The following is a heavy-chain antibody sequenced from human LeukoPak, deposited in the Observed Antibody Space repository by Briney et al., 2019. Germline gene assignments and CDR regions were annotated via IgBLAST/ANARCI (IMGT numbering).Heavy chain of an antibody. CDR3: ARDNGDDTSGPLDY. Sequence: SETLSLTCTVSGGSISSYYWSWIRQPPGKRLEWIGYIYYSGGTNYNPSLKSRVTISVDTSKNQFSLKLSSVTAADTAVYYCARDNGDDTSGPLDYWGQGTLVTVSS. J-gene: IGHJ4*02. V-gene: IGHV4-59*01. CDR1: GGSISSYY. D-gene: IGHD3-22*01. CDR2: IYYSGGT.